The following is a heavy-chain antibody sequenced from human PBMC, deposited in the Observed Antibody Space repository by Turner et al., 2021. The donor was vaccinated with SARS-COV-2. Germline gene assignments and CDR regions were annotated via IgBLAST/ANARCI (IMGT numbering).Heavy chain of an antibody. V-gene: IGHV3-15*01. CDR3: TTDIGPITIFGVATRYGMDV. CDR2: IKTETEGGTT. CDR1: GFTFSNAW. D-gene: IGHD3-3*01. Sequence: EVQLVESGGGLVKPGGSLRLSCAVSGFTFSNAWMTWVRQAPGKGLEWVGRIKTETEGGTTDYGAPVKGRFTISRDDSKNTLYLQMNSLKTEDTAVYYCTTDIGPITIFGVATRYGMDVWGQGTTVTVSS. J-gene: IGHJ6*02.